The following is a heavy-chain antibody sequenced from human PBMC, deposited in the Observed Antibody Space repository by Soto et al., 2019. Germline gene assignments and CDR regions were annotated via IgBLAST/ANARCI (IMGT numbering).Heavy chain of an antibody. CDR3: ARDRWEIDFWSGSPDY. J-gene: IGHJ4*02. D-gene: IGHD3-3*01. CDR1: GYTFTSYA. V-gene: IGHV1-3*01. Sequence: QVQLVQSGAEVKKPGASVKVSCNASGYTFTSYAMHWVRQAPGQRLEWMGWINAGNGNTKYSQKFQGRVTITRDTSASTAYMELSSLRSEDTAVYYCARDRWEIDFWSGSPDYWGQGTLVTVSS. CDR2: INAGNGNT.